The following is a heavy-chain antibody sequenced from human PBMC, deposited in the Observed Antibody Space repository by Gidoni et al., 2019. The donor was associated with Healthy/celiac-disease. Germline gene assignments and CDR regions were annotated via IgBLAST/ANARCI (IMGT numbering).Heavy chain of an antibody. CDR1: GFTFSSYA. CDR3: VKQRKPVLRFLEWLSRVDY. D-gene: IGHD3-3*01. CDR2: ISSNGGST. Sequence: EVQLVESGGGLVQPGGSLRLSCSASGFTFSSYAMHWVRQAPGKGLEYVSAISSNGGSTYYADSVKGRFTISRDNSKNTLYLQMSSLRAEDTAVYYCVKQRKPVLRFLEWLSRVDYWGQGTLVTVSS. V-gene: IGHV3-64D*06. J-gene: IGHJ4*02.